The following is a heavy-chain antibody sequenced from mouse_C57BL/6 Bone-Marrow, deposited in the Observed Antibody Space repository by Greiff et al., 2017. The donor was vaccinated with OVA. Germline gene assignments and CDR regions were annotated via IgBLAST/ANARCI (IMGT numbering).Heavy chain of an antibody. CDR3: ARDHGSSQAWFAY. V-gene: IGHV5-4*01. Sequence: EVMLVESGGGLVKPGGSLKLSCAASGFTFSSYAMSWVRQTPEKRLEWVATISDGGSYTYYPDNVKGRFTISRDNAKNNLYLQMSHLKSEDTAMYYCARDHGSSQAWFAYWGQGTLVTVSA. CDR1: GFTFSSYA. CDR2: ISDGGSYT. J-gene: IGHJ3*01. D-gene: IGHD1-1*01.